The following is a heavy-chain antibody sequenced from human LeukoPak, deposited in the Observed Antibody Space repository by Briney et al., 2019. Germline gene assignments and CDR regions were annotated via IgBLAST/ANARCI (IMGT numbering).Heavy chain of an antibody. D-gene: IGHD2-15*01. Sequence: ASVKVSCKASGYTFTSYGISWVRQAPGQGLEWMGWISAYNGNTNYAQKLQGRVTMTTDTSTSTAYMELRSLRSDDAAVYYCARDLGWVVVVAATYYYYYMDVWGKGTTVTVSS. CDR3: ARDLGWVVVVAATYYYYYMDV. CDR2: ISAYNGNT. J-gene: IGHJ6*03. CDR1: GYTFTSYG. V-gene: IGHV1-18*01.